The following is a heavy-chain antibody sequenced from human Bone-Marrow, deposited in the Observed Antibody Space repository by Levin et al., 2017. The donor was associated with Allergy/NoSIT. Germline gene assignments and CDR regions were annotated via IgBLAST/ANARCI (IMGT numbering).Heavy chain of an antibody. Sequence: GGSLRLSCVASGFTFSDYFMHWIRQVPGKGLEWLGCISNTGNTKYYADSAQGRFTMSRDSSKNTVYLQMNSLKAEDTAVYYCARNLPVTDLGYWGQGTLVTVSS. V-gene: IGHV3-11*01. D-gene: IGHD1-14*01. CDR1: GFTFSDYF. CDR2: ISNTGNTK. J-gene: IGHJ4*02. CDR3: ARNLPVTDLGY.